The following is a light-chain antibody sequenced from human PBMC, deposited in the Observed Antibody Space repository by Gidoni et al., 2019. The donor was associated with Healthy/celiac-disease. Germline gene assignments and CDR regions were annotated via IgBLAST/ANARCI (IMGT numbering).Light chain of an antibody. CDR3: QQYGSSPGT. Sequence: ASQSVSSSYLAWYQQKPGQAPRLLIYGASSWATGIPDRFSGSGSGTDFTLTISRLEPEDFAVYYCQQYGSSPGTFGQGTKLEIK. V-gene: IGKV3-20*01. CDR2: GAS. J-gene: IGKJ2*01. CDR1: QSVSSSY.